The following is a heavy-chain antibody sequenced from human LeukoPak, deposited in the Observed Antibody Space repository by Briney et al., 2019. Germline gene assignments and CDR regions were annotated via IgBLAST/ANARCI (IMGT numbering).Heavy chain of an antibody. D-gene: IGHD3-9*01. CDR1: GFTFSSYW. Sequence: GGSLRLSCAASGFTFSSYWMHWVRQAPGKGLVWVSRINSDGSSTSYADSVKGRFTISRDNAKNTLYLQMNSLRAEDTAVYYCARDVPLTYYDILTGYYTLPGAFDYWGQGTLVTVSS. V-gene: IGHV3-74*01. J-gene: IGHJ4*02. CDR2: INSDGSST. CDR3: ARDVPLTYYDILTGYYTLPGAFDY.